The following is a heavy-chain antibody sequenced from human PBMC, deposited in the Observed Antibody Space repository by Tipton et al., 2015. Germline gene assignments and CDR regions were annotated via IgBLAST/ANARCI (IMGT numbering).Heavy chain of an antibody. CDR2: VYHTGTT. J-gene: IGHJ3*02. CDR3: ARSDVERNTVFVFEI. V-gene: IGHV4-4*02. Sequence: TLSLTCSVFGGSITTINWCTWVRQPPGKGLEWIGEVYHTGTTNYTPSLKSRLTISVDTSNKQISLNLSSVTAADTAVYYCARSDVERNTVFVFEIWGPGTMVTVSS. CDR1: GGSITTINW. D-gene: IGHD3-10*01.